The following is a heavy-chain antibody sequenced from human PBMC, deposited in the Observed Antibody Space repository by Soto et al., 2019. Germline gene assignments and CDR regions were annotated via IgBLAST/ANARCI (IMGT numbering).Heavy chain of an antibody. V-gene: IGHV5-51*01. CDR2: IYPGDSDT. D-gene: IGHD3-3*01. CDR1: GYSFTSYW. CDR3: ARTLTIFEGYYYYGMDV. Sequence: PGESLKISCKGSGYSFTSYWIGWVRQMPGKGLEWMGIIYPGDSDTRYSPSFQGQVTISADKSISTAYLQWSSLRASDTAMYYCARTLTIFEGYYYYGMDVWGQGTTVTVSS. J-gene: IGHJ6*02.